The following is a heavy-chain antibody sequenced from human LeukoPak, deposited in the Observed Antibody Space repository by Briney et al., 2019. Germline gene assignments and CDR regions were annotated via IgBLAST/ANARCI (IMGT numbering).Heavy chain of an antibody. CDR1: ANTFSSYE. CDR2: ISVDNANT. D-gene: IGHD3-10*01. Sequence: ASVTVSCKAPANTFSSYENSWVRQAPGQGMEWMGWISVDNANTLYAQKFQGRVTMTTDTSTSTAYMVLSSLTSHDTAVYYCARAVRGLGSYSYPYFYMDVWGKGTTVTVSS. V-gene: IGHV1-18*01. J-gene: IGHJ6*03. CDR3: ARAVRGLGSYSYPYFYMDV.